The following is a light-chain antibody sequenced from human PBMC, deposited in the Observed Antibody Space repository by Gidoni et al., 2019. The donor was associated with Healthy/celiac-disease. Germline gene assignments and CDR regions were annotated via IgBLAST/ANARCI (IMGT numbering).Light chain of an antibody. V-gene: IGLV3-25*03. CDR3: QSADSSGTSL. CDR2: KDS. CDR1: ALPKQY. J-gene: IGLJ2*01. Sequence: SYELTQPPPVPVSPGQTARITCSGEALPKQYAYWYQQKPGQAPVLVIYKDSERPSGIPERFSGSSAGTTVTLTSSGVQAEDEADYYCQSADSSGTSLFGGGTKLTVL.